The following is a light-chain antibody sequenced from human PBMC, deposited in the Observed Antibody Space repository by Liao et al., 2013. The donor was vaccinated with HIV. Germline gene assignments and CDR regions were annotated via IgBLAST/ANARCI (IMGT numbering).Light chain of an antibody. V-gene: IGLV3-1*01. Sequence: SYEVTQPPSVSVSPGQTASITCSGDKLGDKYVCWYQQKPGQSPVLVIYQDTKRPSGIPERFSGSNSGNTATLTISGTQPLDEADYFCQTWDNTFVAFGGGTRLTVL. CDR3: QTWDNTFVA. CDR1: KLGDKY. CDR2: QDT. J-gene: IGLJ2*01.